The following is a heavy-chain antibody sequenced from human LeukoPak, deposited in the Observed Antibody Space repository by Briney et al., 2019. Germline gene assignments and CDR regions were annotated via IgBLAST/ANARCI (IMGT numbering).Heavy chain of an antibody. J-gene: IGHJ3*02. CDR2: INHSGST. V-gene: IGHV4-34*01. Sequence: SETLSLTCAVYGGSFSGYYWSWIRQPPGKGLEWIGEINHSGSTNYNPSLKSRVTISVDTSKNQFSLKLSSVTAADTAVYYCARVLSSSWFFGAFDIWGQGTMVTVSS. CDR1: GGSFSGYY. D-gene: IGHD6-13*01. CDR3: ARVLSSSWFFGAFDI.